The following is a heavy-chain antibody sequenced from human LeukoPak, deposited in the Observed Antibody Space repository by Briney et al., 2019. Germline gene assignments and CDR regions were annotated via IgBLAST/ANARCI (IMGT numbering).Heavy chain of an antibody. CDR3: ARLPYYGSGGHRDY. V-gene: IGHV4-59*08. J-gene: IGHJ4*02. D-gene: IGHD3-10*01. Sequence: SETLSLTCTVSGGSISSYYWSWIRQPPGKGLEWIGYIYYSGGTNYNPSLKSRVTISVDTSKNQFSLKLSSVTAADTAVYYCARLPYYGSGGHRDYWGQGTLVTVSS. CDR2: IYYSGGT. CDR1: GGSISSYY.